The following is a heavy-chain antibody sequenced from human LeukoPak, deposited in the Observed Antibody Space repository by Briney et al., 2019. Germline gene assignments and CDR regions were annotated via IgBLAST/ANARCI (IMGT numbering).Heavy chain of an antibody. CDR2: ISSSSSTI. CDR3: ARVWGEYGDYYYGMDV. V-gene: IGHV3-48*01. D-gene: IGHD4-17*01. Sequence: LSGGSLRLSCAASGFTFRTYSMNWVRQAPGKGLEWVSYISSSSSTIYYADSVKGRFTISRDNAKNSLYLQMNSLRAEDTAVYYCARVWGEYGDYYYGMDVWGQGTTVTVSS. J-gene: IGHJ6*02. CDR1: GFTFRTYS.